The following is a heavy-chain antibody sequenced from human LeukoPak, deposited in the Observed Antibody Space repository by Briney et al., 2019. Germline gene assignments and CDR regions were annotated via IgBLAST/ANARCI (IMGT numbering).Heavy chain of an antibody. CDR2: ISYDGSNK. CDR3: ARGWSTVTTFDY. Sequence: PWGSLRLSCAASGFTFSSYAMHWVRQAPGKGLEWVAVISYDGSNKYYADSVKGRFTISRDNSKNTLYLQMNSLRAEDTAVYYCARGWSTVTTFDYWGQGTLVTVSS. D-gene: IGHD4-17*01. V-gene: IGHV3-30-3*01. CDR1: GFTFSSYA. J-gene: IGHJ4*02.